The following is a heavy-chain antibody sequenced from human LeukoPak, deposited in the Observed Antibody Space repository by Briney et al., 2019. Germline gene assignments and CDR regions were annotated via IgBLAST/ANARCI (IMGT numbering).Heavy chain of an antibody. D-gene: IGHD3-22*01. CDR1: AFTFDDHA. CDR3: AKSSGYDGGDFDY. Sequence: GGSLRLSCAASAFTFDDHAMHWVRQAPGKGLEWVSLISWDGGSTYYADSVKGRFTISRDNSKNSLYLQMNSLRAEDTALYYCAKSSGYDGGDFDYWGQGTLVTVSS. CDR2: ISWDGGST. J-gene: IGHJ4*02. V-gene: IGHV3-43D*04.